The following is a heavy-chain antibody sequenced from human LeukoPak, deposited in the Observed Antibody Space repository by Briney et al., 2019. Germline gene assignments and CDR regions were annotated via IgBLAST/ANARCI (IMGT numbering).Heavy chain of an antibody. V-gene: IGHV4-39*07. CDR1: GGSISSSSYY. CDR3: ARGTADDY. Sequence: SETLSLTCTVSGGSISSSSYYWSWIRQPPGKGLEWIGEINHSGSTNYNPSLKSRVTISVDTSKNQFSLKLSSVTAADTAVYYCARGTADDYWGQGTLVTVSS. D-gene: IGHD5-18*01. CDR2: INHSGST. J-gene: IGHJ4*02.